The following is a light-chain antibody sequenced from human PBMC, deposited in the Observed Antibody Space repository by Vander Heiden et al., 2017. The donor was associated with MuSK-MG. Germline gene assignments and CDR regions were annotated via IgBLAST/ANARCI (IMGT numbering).Light chain of an antibody. J-gene: IGKJ2*01. CDR1: QSVSSK. V-gene: IGKV3-15*01. CDR2: GAS. Sequence: EIVMTQSPATLSVSPGERATLSCRASQSVSSKLAWYQQKPGQAPRLVIHGASARATGIPARFSGSGSGTEFALTISSLQSEDFAVYYCQQDNNWPYTFGQGTKLEIK. CDR3: QQDNNWPYT.